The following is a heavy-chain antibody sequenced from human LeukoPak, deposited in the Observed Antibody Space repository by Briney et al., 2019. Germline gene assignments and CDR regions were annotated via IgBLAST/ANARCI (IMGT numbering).Heavy chain of an antibody. D-gene: IGHD4-23*01. CDR3: ARGTYDYGGY. CDR1: GGSIRSSYYY. Sequence: SETLSLTCTVSGGSIRSSYYYWGWIRQPPGKGLEWIGSIYDSGSTYYNPSLKSRVTISVDTSKNQFSLKLNSVTAADTAVYYCARGTYDYGGYWGQGTLVTVSS. J-gene: IGHJ4*02. V-gene: IGHV4-39*01. CDR2: IYDSGST.